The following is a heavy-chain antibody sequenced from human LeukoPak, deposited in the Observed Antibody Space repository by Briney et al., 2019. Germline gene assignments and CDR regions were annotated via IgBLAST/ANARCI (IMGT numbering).Heavy chain of an antibody. J-gene: IGHJ4*02. Sequence: ASVKVSCKASGYTFTSYYMHWVRQAPGQGLEWMGIINPSGGSTSYAQKFQGRVTMTRDTSTSTVYMELSSLRSEDTAVYYCGRYYLEGRCFDYWGQGTLVTVSS. D-gene: IGHD3-16*01. CDR3: GRYYLEGRCFDY. CDR2: INPSGGST. V-gene: IGHV1-46*01. CDR1: GYTFTSYY.